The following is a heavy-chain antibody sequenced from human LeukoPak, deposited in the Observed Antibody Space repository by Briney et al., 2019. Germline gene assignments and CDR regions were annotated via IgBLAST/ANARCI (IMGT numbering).Heavy chain of an antibody. CDR2: INHSGST. J-gene: IGHJ4*02. Sequence: PSETLSLTCAVYGGSFSGYYWSWIRQPPGKGLEWIGEINHSGSTNYNPSLKSRVTVSVDTSKNQFSLKLSSVTAADTAVYYCARGPHTGVNYYDSSGYYYWGQGTLVTVSS. D-gene: IGHD3-22*01. CDR1: GGSFSGYY. V-gene: IGHV4-34*01. CDR3: ARGPHTGVNYYDSSGYYY.